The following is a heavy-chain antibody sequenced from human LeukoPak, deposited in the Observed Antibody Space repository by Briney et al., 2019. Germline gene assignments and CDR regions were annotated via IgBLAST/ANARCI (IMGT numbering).Heavy chain of an antibody. V-gene: IGHV4-4*07. CDR2: MYTSGST. J-gene: IGHJ2*01. CDR1: GASITSYY. Sequence: WETLSLTCTVSGASITSYYWSWIRQPAGKGLEWIGRMYTSGSTNYNPSLQSRVTISLDKSKNQFSLKLNSVTAADTAVYYCARESREDWYFDLWGRGTLVTVSS. D-gene: IGHD3-10*01. CDR3: ARESREDWYFDL.